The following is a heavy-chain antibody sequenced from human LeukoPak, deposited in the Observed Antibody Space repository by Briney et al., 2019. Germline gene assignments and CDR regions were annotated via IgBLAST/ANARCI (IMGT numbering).Heavy chain of an antibody. CDR3: ARDRLTSGSYFFDY. CDR2: FSGRSSTI. D-gene: IGHD1-26*01. V-gene: IGHV3-48*01. Sequence: GGSLRLPCAASAYTFSDYSMNWVRQAPGKGLEWISYFSGRSSTIYYADSVRGRFTISRDNAKNSMYLQMNSLRAEDTAEYYCARDRLTSGSYFFDYWGQGTLVTVSS. CDR1: AYTFSDYS. J-gene: IGHJ4*02.